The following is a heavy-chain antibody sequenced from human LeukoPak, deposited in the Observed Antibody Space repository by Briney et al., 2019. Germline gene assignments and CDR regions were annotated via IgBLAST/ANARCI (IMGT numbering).Heavy chain of an antibody. CDR2: INHSGST. Sequence: SETLSLTCAVYGGSFSGYYWSWIRQPPGKGLEWIGEINHSGSTNYNPSLKSRVTVSVDTSKNQFSLKLSSVTAADTAVYYCARDSPLSYWGQGTLVTVSS. CDR3: ARDSPLSY. V-gene: IGHV4-34*01. J-gene: IGHJ4*02. CDR1: GGSFSGYY. D-gene: IGHD2-15*01.